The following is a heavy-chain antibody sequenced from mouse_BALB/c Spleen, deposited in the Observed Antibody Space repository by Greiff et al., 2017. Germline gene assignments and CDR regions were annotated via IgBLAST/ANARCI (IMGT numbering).Heavy chain of an antibody. J-gene: IGHJ1*01. V-gene: IGHV1-63*02. CDR2: IYPGGGYT. CDR1: GYTFTNYW. CDR3: AREDGSSYYWYFDV. D-gene: IGHD1-1*01. Sequence: QVQLQQSGAELVRPGTSVKISCKASGYTFTNYWLGWVKQRPGHGLEWIGDIYPGGGYTNYNEKFKGKATLTADTSSSTAYMQLSSLTSEDSAVYFCAREDGSSYYWYFDVWGAGTTVTVSS.